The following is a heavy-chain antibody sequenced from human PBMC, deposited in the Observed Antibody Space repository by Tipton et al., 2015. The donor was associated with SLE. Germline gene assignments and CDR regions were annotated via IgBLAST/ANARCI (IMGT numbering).Heavy chain of an antibody. CDR1: GVTFSSYG. J-gene: IGHJ4*02. CDR3: AKDQEQWLVHYFDS. V-gene: IGHV3-30*18. D-gene: IGHD6-19*01. Sequence: SGVTFSSYGMHWVRQAPGKGLEWVAVLSNDGITKYYADFVKGRFTISRDNSQNTLYLQMNSLRAEDTAVYYCAKDQEQWLVHYFDSWGQGTLVTVSS. CDR2: LSNDGITK.